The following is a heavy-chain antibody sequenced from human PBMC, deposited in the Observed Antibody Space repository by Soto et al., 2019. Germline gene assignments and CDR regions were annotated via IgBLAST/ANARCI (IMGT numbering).Heavy chain of an antibody. CDR1: GGSISSSSYY. CDR3: ASPKIAFYNWFDP. CDR2: IYYSGST. V-gene: IGHV4-39*01. J-gene: IGHJ5*02. D-gene: IGHD3-3*02. Sequence: QLQLQESGPGLVRPSETLSLTCTVSGGSISSSSYYWGWIRQPPGKGLEWIGSIYYSGSTYDNPSLKSRVTISVDTSKNQFSLKLSSVTAADTAVYYCASPKIAFYNWFDPWGQGTLVTVSS.